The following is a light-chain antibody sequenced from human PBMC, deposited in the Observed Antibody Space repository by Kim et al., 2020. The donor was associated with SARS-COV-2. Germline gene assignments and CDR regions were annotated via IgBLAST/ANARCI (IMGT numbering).Light chain of an antibody. CDR1: RLGDKF. Sequence: VSPEQSASNSRSGDRLGDKFACWYQQKPGQSPELVIYQDSKRPSGIPERFSGSNSGNTATLTISGTQAMDEADYYCQAWDSSTVVFGGGTQLTVL. CDR3: QAWDSSTVV. J-gene: IGLJ2*01. CDR2: QDS. V-gene: IGLV3-1*01.